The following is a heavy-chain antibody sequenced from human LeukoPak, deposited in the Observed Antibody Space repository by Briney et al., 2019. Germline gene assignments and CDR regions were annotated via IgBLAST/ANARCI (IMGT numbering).Heavy chain of an antibody. V-gene: IGHV3-21*01. Sequence: GGSLRLSCAASGFTFSSYSMNWVRQAPGKGLEWVSSISSSSSYIYYADSVKGRFTISRVNAKNSLYLQMNSLRAEDTAVYYCARDRGDYCSSTSCYWDDAFDIWGQGTMVTVSS. CDR1: GFTFSSYS. D-gene: IGHD2-2*01. CDR2: ISSSSSYI. J-gene: IGHJ3*02. CDR3: ARDRGDYCSSTSCYWDDAFDI.